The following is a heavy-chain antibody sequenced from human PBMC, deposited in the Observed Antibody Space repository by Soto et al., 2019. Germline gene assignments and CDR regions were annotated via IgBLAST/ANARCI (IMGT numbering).Heavy chain of an antibody. Sequence: QVQLVQSGAEVKKPGSSVKVSCKASGGTFNTYNITWVRQAPGQGLEWMGGILPIFGTTNYAQRFQGRVTMTADDSTSTAYMELSSLRSEDTAVYYCARDETGDSYYYYYGMDVWGQGTTVTVTS. CDR1: GGTFNTYN. CDR3: ARDETGDSYYYYYGMDV. V-gene: IGHV1-69*01. D-gene: IGHD7-27*01. J-gene: IGHJ6*02. CDR2: ILPIFGTT.